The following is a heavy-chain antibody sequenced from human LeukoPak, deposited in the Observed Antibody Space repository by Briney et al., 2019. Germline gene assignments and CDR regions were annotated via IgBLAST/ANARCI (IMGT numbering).Heavy chain of an antibody. CDR1: GGSINSGGYY. Sequence: SETLSLTCSVSGGSINSGGYYWSWIRQHPGKGLEWIGYIYYSGNTYYNPSLKSRITISLDTSKNQFSLKLSSVTAADTAVYYCARGSSGWLRFDYWGQGTLVTVSS. D-gene: IGHD6-19*01. V-gene: IGHV4-31*03. CDR3: ARGSSGWLRFDY. J-gene: IGHJ4*02. CDR2: IYYSGNT.